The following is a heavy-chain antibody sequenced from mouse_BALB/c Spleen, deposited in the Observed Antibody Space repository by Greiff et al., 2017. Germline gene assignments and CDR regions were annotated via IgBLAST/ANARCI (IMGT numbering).Heavy chain of an antibody. Sequence: QVQLKESGAELVRPGTSVKISCKASGYTFTNYWLGWVKQRPGHGLEWIGDIYPGGGYTNYNEKFKGKATLTADTSSSTAYMQLSSLTSEDSAVYFCAREGGEAMDYWGQGTSVTVSS. V-gene: IGHV1-63*02. CDR3: AREGGEAMDY. CDR2: IYPGGGYT. J-gene: IGHJ4*01. CDR1: GYTFTNYW.